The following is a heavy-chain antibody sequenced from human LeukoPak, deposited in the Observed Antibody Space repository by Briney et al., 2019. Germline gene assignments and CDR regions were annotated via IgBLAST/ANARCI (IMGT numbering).Heavy chain of an antibody. Sequence: GALRLSCAASGFTFSSYSMNRARQAPGKGLEWVSSISSSSSYIYYADSVKGRFTISRDNAKNSLYLQMNSLRAEDTAVYYCARGLIAAAGPSPGNWGQGTLVTVSS. CDR3: ARGLIAAAGPSPGN. CDR2: ISSSSSYI. D-gene: IGHD6-13*01. V-gene: IGHV3-21*01. J-gene: IGHJ4*02. CDR1: GFTFSSYS.